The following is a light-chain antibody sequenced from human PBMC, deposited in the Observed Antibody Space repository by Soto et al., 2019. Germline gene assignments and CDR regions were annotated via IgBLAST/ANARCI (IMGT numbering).Light chain of an antibody. CDR1: QDISNY. J-gene: IGKJ4*01. CDR3: QQYDNLPLT. CDR2: DAS. V-gene: IGKV1-33*01. Sequence: DIQMTQSPSYLSASVGDRVTITCQASQDISNYLNWYQQKPGKAPKLLIYDASNLETGVPSRFSGSGSGTDFTFTISSLQPEDIATYYCQQYDNLPLTFGGGNKVDIK.